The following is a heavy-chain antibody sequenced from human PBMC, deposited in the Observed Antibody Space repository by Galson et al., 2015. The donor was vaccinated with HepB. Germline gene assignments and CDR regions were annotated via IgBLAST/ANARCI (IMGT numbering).Heavy chain of an antibody. CDR3: ARRGFIGEVRFFDY. D-gene: IGHD3-3*01. CDR1: GFTFSSYS. CDR2: LSGDSSAI. V-gene: IGHV3-48*01. Sequence: SLRLSCAASGFTFSSYSMNWVRQAPGKGLEWVSYLSGDSSAIYYGDSVKGRFTVSRDDAKNSLYLQMNSLRAEDTAVYYCARRGFIGEVRFFDYWGQGTLVTVSS. J-gene: IGHJ4*02.